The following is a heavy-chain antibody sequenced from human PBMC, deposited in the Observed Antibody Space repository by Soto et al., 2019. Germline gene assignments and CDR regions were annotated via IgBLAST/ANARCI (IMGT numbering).Heavy chain of an antibody. V-gene: IGHV4-59*01. CDR2: IFYSGST. CDR3: ASMIGDPVLSFDS. J-gene: IGHJ5*01. CDR1: GGSISSYY. Sequence: QVQLQESGPGLVKPSETLSLTCTVSGGSISSYYWSWIRQPPGKGLEWIGFIFYSGSTSYNPSLKIPVTIPIDTSEYQFSLKLNSVTAADTAVYYCASMIGDPVLSFDSWGQGTLVAVSS. D-gene: IGHD3-10*02.